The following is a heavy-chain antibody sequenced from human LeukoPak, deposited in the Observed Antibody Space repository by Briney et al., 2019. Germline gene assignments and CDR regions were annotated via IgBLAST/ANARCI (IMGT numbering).Heavy chain of an antibody. V-gene: IGHV3-7*01. CDR3: ARVSGETYYDFWSGYYLDY. J-gene: IGHJ4*02. CDR2: IKQDGSEK. D-gene: IGHD3-3*01. CDR1: GFTFSRYW. Sequence: PGGSLRLSCVASGFTFSRYWMSWVRQAPGKGLEWVANIKQDGSEKYYVDSVKGRFTISRDNAKNSLYLQMNSLRAEDTAVYYCARVSGETYYDFWSGYYLDYWGQGTLVTVSS.